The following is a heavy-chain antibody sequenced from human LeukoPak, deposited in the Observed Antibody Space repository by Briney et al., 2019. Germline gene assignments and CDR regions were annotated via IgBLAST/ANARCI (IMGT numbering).Heavy chain of an antibody. CDR3: ARRWTGENAFDI. Sequence: SETLSLTCIVSGGSISSRHWSWIRQPAGKGLEWIGHIYSSGSSNYNPSLKSRVTMSVDTSTNHFSLKLTSVTAADTAVYYCARRWTGENAFDIWGQGTMVTVSS. CDR2: IYSSGSS. V-gene: IGHV4-4*07. CDR1: GGSISSRH. D-gene: IGHD3/OR15-3a*01. J-gene: IGHJ3*02.